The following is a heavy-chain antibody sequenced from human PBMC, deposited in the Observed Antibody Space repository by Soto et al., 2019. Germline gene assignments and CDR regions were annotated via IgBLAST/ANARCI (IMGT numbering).Heavy chain of an antibody. D-gene: IGHD3-22*01. CDR1: GFTFSKCA. Sequence: GGSLRLSCAASGFTFSKCAMAWVRQAPRKGLEWVSTISFDGDNTHYADSVKGRFTISRDNSKNTLHLQMNGLRAEDTAVYYCAKDESVPYYDSGDYWGQGTLVTVSS. J-gene: IGHJ4*02. CDR3: AKDESVPYYDSGDY. V-gene: IGHV3-23*01. CDR2: ISFDGDNT.